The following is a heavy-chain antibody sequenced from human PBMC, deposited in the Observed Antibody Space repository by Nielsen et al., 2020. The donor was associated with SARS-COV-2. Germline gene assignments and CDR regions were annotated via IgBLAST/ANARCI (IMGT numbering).Heavy chain of an antibody. J-gene: IGHJ4*02. Sequence: GESLKISCAASGFTFSSYAMHWVRQAPGKGLEWVAVISYDGSNKYYADSVKGRFTISRDNSKNTLYLQMNSLRAEDTAVYYCARKVGVGYYFDYWGQGTLVTVSS. CDR3: ARKVGVGYYFDY. CDR2: ISYDGSNK. D-gene: IGHD3-10*01. V-gene: IGHV3-30-3*01. CDR1: GFTFSSYA.